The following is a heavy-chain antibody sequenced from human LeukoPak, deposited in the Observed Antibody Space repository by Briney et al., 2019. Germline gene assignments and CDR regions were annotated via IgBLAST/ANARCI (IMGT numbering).Heavy chain of an antibody. CDR1: GGSISSYY. V-gene: IGHV4-59*01. Sequence: SETLSLTCTVSGGSISSYYWSWIRQPPGKGLEWIGYIYYSGSTNYNPSLKSRVTISVDTSKNQFSLKVSSVTAADTAVYYCARYHSSGWYIDYWGQGTLVTVSS. CDR3: ARYHSSGWYIDY. D-gene: IGHD6-19*01. J-gene: IGHJ4*02. CDR2: IYYSGST.